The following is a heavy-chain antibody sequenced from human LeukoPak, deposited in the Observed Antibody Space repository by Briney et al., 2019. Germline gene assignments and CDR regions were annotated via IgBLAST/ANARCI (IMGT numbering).Heavy chain of an antibody. J-gene: IGHJ4*02. Sequence: ASVNVSFKVSGYTLTELSMHWVRQAPGKGLEWMGGFDPEDGETIYAQKFQGRVTMTEDTSTDTAYMELSSLRSEDTAVYYCATGKRWLQLGIDYWGQGTLVTVSS. CDR2: FDPEDGET. V-gene: IGHV1-24*01. D-gene: IGHD5-24*01. CDR1: GYTLTELS. CDR3: ATGKRWLQLGIDY.